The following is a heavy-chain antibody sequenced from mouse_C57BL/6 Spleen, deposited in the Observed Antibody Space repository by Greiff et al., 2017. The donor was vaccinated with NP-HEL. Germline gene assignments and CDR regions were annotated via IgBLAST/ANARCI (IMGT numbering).Heavy chain of an antibody. CDR2: IDPANGNT. CDR1: GFNIKNTY. V-gene: IGHV14-3*01. D-gene: IGHD2-5*01. CDR3: ALWGYSNYPAWFAY. J-gene: IGHJ3*01. Sequence: EVQLQQSVAELVRPGASVKLSCTASGFNIKNTYMHWVKQRPEQGLEWIGRIDPANGNTKYAPKFQGKATITADTSSNTAYLPLSSLTSEDTAIYFCALWGYSNYPAWFAYWGQGTLVTVSA.